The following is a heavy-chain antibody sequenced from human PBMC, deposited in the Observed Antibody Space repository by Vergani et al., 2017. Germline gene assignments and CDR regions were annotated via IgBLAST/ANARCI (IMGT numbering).Heavy chain of an antibody. CDR3: ARGSCLGGSCYKPLFDY. Sequence: QVQLQQWGPGLVTPSGTLSLTCAVYGGSISSDNWWNWVRQAPGKGLQWIGEIHRSRSTNYNPSLRRRVTISLDKSKNQFSLKLTSVTAADTAVYFCARGSCLGGSCYKPLFDYGGQGILVTVSS. V-gene: IGHV4-4*02. J-gene: IGHJ4*02. D-gene: IGHD2-15*01. CDR1: GGSISSDNW. CDR2: IHRSRST.